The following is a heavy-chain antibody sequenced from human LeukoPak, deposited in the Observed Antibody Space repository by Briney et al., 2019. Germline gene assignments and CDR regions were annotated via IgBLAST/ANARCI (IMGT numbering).Heavy chain of an antibody. V-gene: IGHV4-34*01. D-gene: IGHD3-22*01. CDR3: ARKNITMIKGTLFDY. J-gene: IGHJ4*02. Sequence: SETLSLTCAVYGGAFSGYYWSWIRQPPGKGQEWIGEINHSGSTDYNPSLKSRVTMSVDTSKNQSSMRLSSVTAADTAVYYCARKNITMIKGTLFDYWGQGILVRVS. CDR2: INHSGST. CDR1: GGAFSGYY.